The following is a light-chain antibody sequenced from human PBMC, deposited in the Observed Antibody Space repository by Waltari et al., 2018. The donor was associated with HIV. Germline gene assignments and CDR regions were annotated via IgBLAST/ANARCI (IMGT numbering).Light chain of an antibody. J-gene: IGLJ2*01. CDR1: SSDVGGYNL. V-gene: IGLV2-23*02. CDR3: CAYAGSTTYVI. CDR2: EVS. Sequence: QSALTQPASVSGSPGQSITISCTGTSSDVGGYNLVSWYQQHPGKAPKLMIYEVSKRPSVFSNRFSGSKSGNTSSLTISWLQAEDEADYYCCAYAGSTTYVIFGGGTKLTVL.